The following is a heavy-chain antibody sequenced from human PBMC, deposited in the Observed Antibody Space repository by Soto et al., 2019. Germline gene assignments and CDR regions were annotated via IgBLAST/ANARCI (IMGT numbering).Heavy chain of an antibody. D-gene: IGHD2-21*01. CDR3: SRNVIAHY. J-gene: IGHJ4*02. Sequence: PGGSLSLSCTTSGFTFGDYAVSWVRQAPGKGLEWVGFIRSKTYGGTTEYAASVKGRFTISRDDSKSIAYLQMNSLKIEDTAVYYCSRNVIAHYWGQGTLVTVSS. CDR2: IRSKTYGGTT. V-gene: IGHV3-49*04. CDR1: GFTFGDYA.